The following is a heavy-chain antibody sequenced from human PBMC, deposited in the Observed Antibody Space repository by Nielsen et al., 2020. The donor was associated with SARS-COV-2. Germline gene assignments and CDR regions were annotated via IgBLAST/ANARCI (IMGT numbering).Heavy chain of an antibody. CDR1: GFTFSSFG. V-gene: IGHV3-30*03. J-gene: IGHJ4*02. D-gene: IGHD6-19*01. CDR2: ISYDGRNK. Sequence: GESLKISCAASGFTFSSFGMHWVRQAPGKELEWVALISYDGRNKYYTDSVKGRFTISRDNAKNSLYLQMNSLRAEDTAVYYCARDLAVAESYDYWGQGTLVTVSS. CDR3: ARDLAVAESYDY.